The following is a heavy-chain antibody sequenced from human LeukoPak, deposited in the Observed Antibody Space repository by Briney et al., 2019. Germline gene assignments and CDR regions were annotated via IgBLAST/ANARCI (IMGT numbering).Heavy chain of an antibody. CDR2: ISTNKGNT. J-gene: IGHJ5*02. D-gene: IGHD2-8*01. CDR1: GYIFTSYG. CDR3: VRDIQWRFDP. Sequence: ASVKVSCKASGYIFTSYGISWVRQAPGQGLEWMGWISTNKGNTNYAQRLQGRVTMTTDTSTSTAYMELRSHRSDDTAIYYCVRDIQWRFDPWGQGTLVTVSS. V-gene: IGHV1-18*01.